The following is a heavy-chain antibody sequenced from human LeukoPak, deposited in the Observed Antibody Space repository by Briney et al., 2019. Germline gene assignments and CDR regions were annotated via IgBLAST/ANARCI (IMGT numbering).Heavy chain of an antibody. CDR3: ASEVRANWFDP. J-gene: IGHJ5*02. D-gene: IGHD3-10*01. CDR2: IYYSGST. V-gene: IGHV4-59*01. Sequence: SETLSLTCTVSGGSISSYYWSWIRQPPGKGLEWIGYIYYSGSTNYNPSLKSRVTISVDTSKNQFSLKLSSVTAADTAVYYCASEVRANWFDPWGQGTLVTVSS. CDR1: GGSISSYY.